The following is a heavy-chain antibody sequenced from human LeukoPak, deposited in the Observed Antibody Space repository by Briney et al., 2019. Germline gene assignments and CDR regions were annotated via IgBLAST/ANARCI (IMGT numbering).Heavy chain of an antibody. CDR1: GGSFSGYY. Sequence: SETLSLTCAVYGGSFSGYYWSWIRQPPGKGLEWIGYIYYSGSTNYNPSLKSRVTISVDTSKNQFSLKLSSVTAADTAVYYCAGVGGVAGVSYWGQGTLVTVSS. D-gene: IGHD6-19*01. CDR3: AGVGGVAGVSY. V-gene: IGHV4-59*01. J-gene: IGHJ4*02. CDR2: IYYSGST.